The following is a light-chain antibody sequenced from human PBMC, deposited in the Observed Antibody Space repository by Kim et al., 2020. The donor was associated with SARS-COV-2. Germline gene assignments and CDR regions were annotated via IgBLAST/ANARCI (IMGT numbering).Light chain of an antibody. CDR2: GKY. CDR1: SLRNYY. V-gene: IGLV3-19*01. CDR3: SSRDSSGDRVV. J-gene: IGLJ2*01. Sequence: ALGQTVRLTCQGDSLRNYYATWYQQRPGQAPTLVLYGKYDRPSGVPDRFSGSASGNTASLTITGAQAEYEGDYYCSSRDSSGDRVVFGGGTQLTVL.